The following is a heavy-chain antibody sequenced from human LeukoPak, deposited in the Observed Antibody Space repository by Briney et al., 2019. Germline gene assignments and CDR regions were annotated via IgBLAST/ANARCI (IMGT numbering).Heavy chain of an antibody. D-gene: IGHD1-26*01. CDR1: GGTFSSYT. CDR3: ARDPVREEWELLGY. J-gene: IGHJ4*02. CDR2: IIPILGIA. Sequence: SVKVSCKASGGTFSSYTISWVRQAPGQGLEWMGRIIPILGIANYAQKFQGRVTITADKSTSTAYMELSSLRSEDTAVYYCARDPVREEWELLGYWGQGTLVTVSS. V-gene: IGHV1-69*04.